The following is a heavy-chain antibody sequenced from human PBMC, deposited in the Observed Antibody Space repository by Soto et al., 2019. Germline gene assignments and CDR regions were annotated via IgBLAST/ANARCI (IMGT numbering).Heavy chain of an antibody. D-gene: IGHD3-3*01. CDR3: ARIRITIFGVVIISRGYGMDV. J-gene: IGHJ6*02. CDR1: GFTFSSYE. Sequence: LRLSCAASGFTFSSYEMSWVRQAPGKGLEWVSYISSSGSTIYYADSVKGRFTISRDNAKNSLYLQMNSLRAEDTAVYYCARIRITIFGVVIISRGYGMDVWGQGTTVTVSS. V-gene: IGHV3-48*03. CDR2: ISSSGSTI.